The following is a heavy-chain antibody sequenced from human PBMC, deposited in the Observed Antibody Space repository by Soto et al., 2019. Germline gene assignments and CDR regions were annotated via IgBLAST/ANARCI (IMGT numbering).Heavy chain of an antibody. Sequence: QLQLQESGSGLVKTSQTLSLTCAVSGGSISSGGYSWSWIRQPPGKGLEWIGYIYHSGSTYYNPSRKSPVTISVDRSKNQFSLKLSSVTAADTAVYYCARVYDSSGLHALDLWGQGTMVTVSS. V-gene: IGHV4-30-2*01. CDR1: GGSISSGGYS. CDR3: ARVYDSSGLHALDL. J-gene: IGHJ3*01. CDR2: IYHSGST. D-gene: IGHD3-22*01.